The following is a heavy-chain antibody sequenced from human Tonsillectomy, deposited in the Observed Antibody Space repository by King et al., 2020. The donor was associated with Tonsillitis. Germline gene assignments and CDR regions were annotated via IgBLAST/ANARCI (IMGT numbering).Heavy chain of an antibody. J-gene: IGHJ6*02. CDR1: GFTFSSYA. CDR3: AKATLTGNAWYFYYAMDV. CDR2: ISGSGAST. V-gene: IGHV3-23*04. Sequence: VQLVESGGGLVQPGGSLGLSCAASGFTFSSYAMTWVRQAPGKGLEWVSGISGSGASTYYADSVKGRFTISRDNSKNTLYLLMSSLSAEDTAIYYCAKATLTGNAWYFYYAMDVWGLGTTVTVSS. D-gene: IGHD7-27*01.